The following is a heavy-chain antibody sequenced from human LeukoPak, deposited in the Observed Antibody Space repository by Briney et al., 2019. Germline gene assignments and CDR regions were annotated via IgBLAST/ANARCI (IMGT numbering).Heavy chain of an antibody. D-gene: IGHD1-7*01. CDR1: GFTFRNYR. J-gene: IGHJ4*02. V-gene: IGHV3-7*04. Sequence: PGGSLRLSCAASGFTFRNYRMNWVRQAPGKGLEWVANIKPDGSEKRYVDSVKGRFTISRDNAKNSLYLQMNSLRAEDTAVYYCARVVGTDEGADYWGQGTLVTVSS. CDR3: ARVVGTDEGADY. CDR2: IKPDGSEK.